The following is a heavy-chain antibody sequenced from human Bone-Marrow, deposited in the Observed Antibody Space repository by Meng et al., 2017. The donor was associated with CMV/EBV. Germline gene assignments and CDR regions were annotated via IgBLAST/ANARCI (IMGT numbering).Heavy chain of an antibody. CDR3: ARDGAVAGTVWEC. D-gene: IGHD6-19*01. CDR1: GGSISSYY. V-gene: IGHV4-59*12. J-gene: IGHJ4*02. CDR2: IYYSGST. Sequence: SETLSLTCTVSGGSISSYYWSWIRQPPGKGLEWIGYIYYSGSTNYNPSLKNRVTISVDTSKNQFSLKLSSVTAADTAVYYCARDGAVAGTVWECWGQGKLVTVSS.